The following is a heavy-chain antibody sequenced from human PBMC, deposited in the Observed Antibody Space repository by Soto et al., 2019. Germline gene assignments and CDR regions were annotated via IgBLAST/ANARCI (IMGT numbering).Heavy chain of an antibody. V-gene: IGHV3-33*01. Sequence: QVQLVESGGGVVQPGRSLRLSCAASGFTFSNYGMHWVRQAPGKGLEWVAVIWYDGSNKYYADSVKGRFTISRDNSKNTLYLHMNSLRAEDTAVYYCARDDIPGRAVAIYGMDVWGQGTTGTVSS. D-gene: IGHD6-19*01. CDR2: IWYDGSNK. CDR1: GFTFSNYG. J-gene: IGHJ6*02. CDR3: ARDDIPGRAVAIYGMDV.